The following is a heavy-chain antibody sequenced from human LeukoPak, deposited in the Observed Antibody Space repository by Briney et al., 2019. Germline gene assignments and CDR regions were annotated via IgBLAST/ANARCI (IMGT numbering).Heavy chain of an antibody. CDR2: ITGSGDST. D-gene: IGHD3-3*01. CDR3: AADNDFWSGYVDY. Sequence: GGSLRLSCAASGFTFSNYAMTWVRQAPGKGLEWVSAITGSGDSTYLADSVRGRFTISRDNSKNTLYLQMNSLRAEDTAVYYCAADNDFWSGYVDYWGQGTLVTVSS. J-gene: IGHJ4*02. CDR1: GFTFSNYA. V-gene: IGHV3-23*01.